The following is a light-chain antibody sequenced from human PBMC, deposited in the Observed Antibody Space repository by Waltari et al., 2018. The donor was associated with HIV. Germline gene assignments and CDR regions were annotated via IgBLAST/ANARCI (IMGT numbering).Light chain of an antibody. CDR3: QQRSHWPLT. Sequence: ETVLTQSPARLPLSPGERANLSCRANQSVSDFLAWYRQTPGQPPRLLIYDASTRATGTPARFSGSGSGTDFTLTISSLEPEDFAVYYCQQRSHWPLTFGGGTKVEMK. J-gene: IGKJ4*01. V-gene: IGKV3-11*01. CDR2: DAS. CDR1: QSVSDF.